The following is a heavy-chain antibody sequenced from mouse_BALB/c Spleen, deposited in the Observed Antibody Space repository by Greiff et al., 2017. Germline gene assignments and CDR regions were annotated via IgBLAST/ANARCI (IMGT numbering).Heavy chain of an antibody. D-gene: IGHD2-2*01. V-gene: IGHV1S81*02. CDR2: INPSNGRT. CDR3: EMLWLRDFDY. CDR1: GYTFTRYW. Sequence: VQLQQPGAELLKPGASVKLSCTASGYTFTRYWMHWVQQRPGQGLEWIGEINPSNGRTNYNERIKSTATLTVVKSSSTAYMQHSSLTAEDSAVYDCEMLWLRDFDYWGQGTTLTVSS. J-gene: IGHJ2*01.